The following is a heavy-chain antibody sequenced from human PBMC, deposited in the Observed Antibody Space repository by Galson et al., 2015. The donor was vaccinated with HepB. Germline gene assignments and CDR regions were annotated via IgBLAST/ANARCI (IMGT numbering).Heavy chain of an antibody. J-gene: IGHJ4*02. CDR3: AKDEPSYYYGSGSYLSLGRVWNY. CDR2: ISGSGGST. D-gene: IGHD3-10*01. V-gene: IGHV3-23*01. CDR1: GFTFSSYA. Sequence: SLRLSCAASGFTFSSYAMSWVRQAPGKGLEWVSAISGSGGSTYYADSVKGRFTISRDNSKNTLYLQMNSLRAEDTAVYYCAKDEPSYYYGSGSYLSLGRVWNYWGQGTLVTVSS.